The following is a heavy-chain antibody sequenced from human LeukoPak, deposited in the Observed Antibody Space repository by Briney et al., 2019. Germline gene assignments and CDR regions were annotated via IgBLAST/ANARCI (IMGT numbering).Heavy chain of an antibody. J-gene: IGHJ4*02. CDR2: ISYDGSNK. Sequence: GGSLRLSCAASGFTFSTYGMHWVRQAPGKGLEWVAVISYDGSNKYYADSVKGRFTISRDNSNNTLYLQMNSLRTEDTAVYYCAKDRDTFEYSSSDFDCWGQGTLVTVSS. V-gene: IGHV3-30*18. D-gene: IGHD6-6*01. CDR3: AKDRDTFEYSSSDFDC. CDR1: GFTFSTYG.